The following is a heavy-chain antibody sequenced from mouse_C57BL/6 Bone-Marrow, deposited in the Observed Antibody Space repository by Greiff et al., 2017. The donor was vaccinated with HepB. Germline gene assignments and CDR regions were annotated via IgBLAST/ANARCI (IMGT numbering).Heavy chain of an antibody. V-gene: IGHV1-52*01. CDR1: GYTFTSYW. Sequence: QVQLQQPGAELVRPGSSVKLSCKASGYTFTSYWMHWVKQRPIQGLEWIGNIDPSDSETHYNQKFKDKATLTVDKSSSTAYMQLSSLTSEDSAVYYCARRSYYSNSNFDYWGQGTTLTVSS. CDR3: ARRSYYSNSNFDY. J-gene: IGHJ2*01. D-gene: IGHD2-5*01. CDR2: IDPSDSET.